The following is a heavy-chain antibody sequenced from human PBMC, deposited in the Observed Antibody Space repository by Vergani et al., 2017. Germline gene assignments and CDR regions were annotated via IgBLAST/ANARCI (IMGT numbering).Heavy chain of an antibody. J-gene: IGHJ4*02. Sequence: EVELVQSGPEMRKPGESLKISCKGSEYSFGNYWIGWVRQMPGKGLEWMGIIYPGDSDTRYSPSFQGQVTISADKSISTAYLQWSSLKASDTAMYYCAXLSSGWLSNNYFDYWGQGTLVTVSS. CDR2: IYPGDSDT. V-gene: IGHV5-51*03. CDR1: EYSFGNYW. CDR3: AXLSSGWLSNNYFDY. D-gene: IGHD6-19*01.